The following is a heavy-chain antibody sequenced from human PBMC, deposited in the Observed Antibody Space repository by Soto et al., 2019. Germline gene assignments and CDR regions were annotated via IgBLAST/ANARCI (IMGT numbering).Heavy chain of an antibody. CDR1: GGSISSSY. Sequence: PAETLSLTCTASGGSISSSYWSWIRQPPGKGLEWIGYIYYTGGTNYNPSLKSRDTMSANTTKIQYSLKLIHVTAADTAVYYGGRGREYYDSSGYHYYFDYWGQGTLVTVPS. V-gene: IGHV4-59*01. J-gene: IGHJ4*02. D-gene: IGHD3-22*01. CDR3: GRGREYYDSSGYHYYFDY. CDR2: IYYTGGT.